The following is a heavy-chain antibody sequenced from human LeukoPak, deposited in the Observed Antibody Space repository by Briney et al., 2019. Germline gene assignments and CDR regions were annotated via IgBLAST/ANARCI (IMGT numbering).Heavy chain of an antibody. V-gene: IGHV7-4-1*02. CDR3: ARSVTPQYFQH. J-gene: IGHJ1*01. Sequence: ASVKVSCKASGYTFTTYAMNWVRQAPGQGLECMGWIDTNTGNPTYAQGFTGRFVFSLDTSVSTAYLQISSLKAEDTAVYYCARSVTPQYFQHWGQGTLVTVSS. CDR2: IDTNTGNP. D-gene: IGHD4-17*01. CDR1: GYTFTTYA.